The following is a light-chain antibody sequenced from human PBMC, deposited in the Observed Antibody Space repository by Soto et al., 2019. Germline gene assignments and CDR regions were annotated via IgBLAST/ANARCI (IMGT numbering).Light chain of an antibody. CDR2: GAS. CDR1: QSVSSDY. Sequence: EIVLTQSPGTLSLSPGERATLSCRASQSVSSDYLAWYQQKPGQAPRLLIYGASSRATGIPDRFSGSGSGTDFTLTISRLEPEEFAVYSCQQYGSSPLTFGGGTKVEIK. V-gene: IGKV3-20*01. J-gene: IGKJ4*01. CDR3: QQYGSSPLT.